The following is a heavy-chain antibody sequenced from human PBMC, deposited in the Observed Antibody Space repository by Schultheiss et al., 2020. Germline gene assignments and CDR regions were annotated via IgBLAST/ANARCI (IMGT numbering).Heavy chain of an antibody. J-gene: IGHJ6*04. CDR3: ARTLITMVRGVIITLDYGMDV. V-gene: IGHV4-59*01. CDR2: IYYSGST. CDR1: GGSISSYY. D-gene: IGHD3-10*01. Sequence: SETLSLTCTVSGGSISSYYWSWIRQPPGKGLEWIGYIYYSGSTNYNPSLKSRVTISVDTSKNQFSLKLSSVTAADTAVYYCARTLITMVRGVIITLDYGMDVWGKGTTVTVSS.